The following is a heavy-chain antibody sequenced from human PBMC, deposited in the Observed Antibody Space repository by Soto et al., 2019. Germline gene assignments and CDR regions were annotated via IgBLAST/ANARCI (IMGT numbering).Heavy chain of an antibody. D-gene: IGHD3-10*01. CDR2: ISGSGGST. J-gene: IGHJ4*02. CDR3: ANYYGSGRTRTFDY. Sequence: PGGSLRLSCAASGFTFSSYAMSWVRQAPGKGLEWVSAISGSGGSTYYADSVKGRFTISRDNSRNTLYLQMNSLRAEDTAVYYCANYYGSGRTRTFDYRGRGTLVTVSS. CDR1: GFTFSSYA. V-gene: IGHV3-23*01.